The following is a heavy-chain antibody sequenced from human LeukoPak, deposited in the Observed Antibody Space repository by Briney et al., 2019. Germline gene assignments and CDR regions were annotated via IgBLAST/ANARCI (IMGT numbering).Heavy chain of an antibody. V-gene: IGHV1-69*04. D-gene: IGHD6-6*01. Sequence: SVKVSCKASGGTFSSYAISWVRQAPGQGLEWMGRIIPILGIANYAQKFQGRVTITADESTSTAYMELSSLRSEDTAVYHCARGSSSSGYYYYYMDVWGKGTTVTVSS. CDR3: ARGSSSSGYYYYYMDV. J-gene: IGHJ6*03. CDR1: GGTFSSYA. CDR2: IIPILGIA.